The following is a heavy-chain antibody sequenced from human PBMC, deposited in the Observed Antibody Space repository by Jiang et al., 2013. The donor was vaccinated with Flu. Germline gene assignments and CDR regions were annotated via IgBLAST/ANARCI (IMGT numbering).Heavy chain of an antibody. J-gene: IGHJ3*02. CDR1: GFSFSSDS. V-gene: IGHV3-48*04. D-gene: IGHD3-10*01. CDR2: ISSSSGVK. Sequence: VQLVESGGGLVQPGGSLRLSCAASGFSFSSDSMNWVRQAPGKGLEWISYISSSSGVKYYADSVKGRFTISRDNAKNSVFLHLNSLRADDTAVYYCVYGTGRDAFDIWGQGDNGHRLF. CDR3: VYGTGRDAFDI.